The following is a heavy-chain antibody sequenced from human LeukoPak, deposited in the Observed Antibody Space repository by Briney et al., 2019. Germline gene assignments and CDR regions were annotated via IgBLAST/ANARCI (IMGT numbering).Heavy chain of an antibody. CDR3: VLGMQVRGEPFVAT. CDR2: MNPHSGNT. D-gene: IGHD3-10*01. CDR1: GYTFTSYD. J-gene: IGHJ5*02. Sequence: GASVKVSCKGSGYTFTSYDMNWVRQATGRGLEWMGWMNPHSGNTGYEQKFQGRVSMTRDNSISTAYMELSSLRSEDTAVYHCVLGMQVRGEPFVATWGQGTLVTVSS. V-gene: IGHV1-8*01.